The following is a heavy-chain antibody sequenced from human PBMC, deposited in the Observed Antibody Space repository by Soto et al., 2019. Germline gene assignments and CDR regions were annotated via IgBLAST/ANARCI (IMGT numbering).Heavy chain of an antibody. Sequence: GVSLRLSCAASGVTCSSYAMSWVRQAPGKGLEWVSAISGSGGSTYYADSVKGRFTISRDNSKNTLYLQMNSLRAEDTAVYYCAKGDSNWNYVIVLDYWGQGTLVTV. V-gene: IGHV3-23*01. CDR3: AKGDSNWNYVIVLDY. CDR2: ISGSGGST. J-gene: IGHJ4*02. CDR1: GVTCSSYA. D-gene: IGHD1-7*01.